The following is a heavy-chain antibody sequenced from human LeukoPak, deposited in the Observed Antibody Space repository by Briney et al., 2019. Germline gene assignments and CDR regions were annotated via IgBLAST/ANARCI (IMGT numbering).Heavy chain of an antibody. CDR2: LSYSRRT. J-gene: IGHJ4*02. V-gene: IGHV4-31*01. D-gene: IGHD4-17*01. CDR1: GGSISRAGYD. CDR3: GVHYGDYDYFDH. Sequence: SQNLSLTCTVSGGSISRAGYDWSWIRQHPGKGLEEIGYLSYSRRTIYNTSLKSQVTISVDTSKNQFSLKLSSVTAADPAVYYCGVHYGDYDYFDHWGQGTLGTVSS.